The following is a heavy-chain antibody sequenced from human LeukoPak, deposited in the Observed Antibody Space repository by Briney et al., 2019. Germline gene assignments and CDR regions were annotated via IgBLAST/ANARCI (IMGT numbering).Heavy chain of an antibody. Sequence: PGGSLRLSCAASGFTFSSYWMSWVRQAPGKGLEWVANIKQDGSEKYYVDSVKGRFTISRDNAKNSLYLQMNSLRAEDTAVYYCASRLDFWSGAEISWGQGTLVTVSS. V-gene: IGHV3-7*01. CDR2: IKQDGSEK. J-gene: IGHJ5*02. D-gene: IGHD3-3*01. CDR3: ASRLDFWSGAEIS. CDR1: GFTFSSYW.